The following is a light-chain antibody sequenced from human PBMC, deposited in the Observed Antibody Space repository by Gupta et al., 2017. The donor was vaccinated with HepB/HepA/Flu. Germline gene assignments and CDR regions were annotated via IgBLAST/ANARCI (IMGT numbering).Light chain of an antibody. J-gene: IGLJ1*01. CDR3: SSDTSSSTLV. V-gene: IGLV2-14*03. CDR2: DVS. CDR1: SSDVGGYNY. Sequence: QSVLTQPASVSGSPGQSITISCTGTSSDVGGYNYVSWYQEHPGKAPKLMIYDVSSRPSGVANRFSGSKSGNTASLTISGRQAEDEADYYCSSDTSSSTLVFGTGTKVTVL.